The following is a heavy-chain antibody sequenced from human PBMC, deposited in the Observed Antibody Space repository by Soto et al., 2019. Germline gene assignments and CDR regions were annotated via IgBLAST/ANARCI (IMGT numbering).Heavy chain of an antibody. D-gene: IGHD3-3*01. CDR1: GGSFSGYF. Sequence: QVQLQQWGAGLLKPSETLFLTCGVYGGSFSGYFWSWVRQPPGKGLGWVGESNHSGSTNYNPSLQSLVTISVDTSKNQFSLKLSSVTAADTAVYYCARGQPAYDFWSGYYPEFDPWGQGTLVTVSS. J-gene: IGHJ5*02. CDR2: SNHSGST. CDR3: ARGQPAYDFWSGYYPEFDP. V-gene: IGHV4-34*01.